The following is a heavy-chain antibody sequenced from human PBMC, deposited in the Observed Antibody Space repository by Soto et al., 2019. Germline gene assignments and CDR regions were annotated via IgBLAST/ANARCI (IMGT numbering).Heavy chain of an antibody. J-gene: IGHJ4*02. V-gene: IGHV3-9*01. D-gene: IGHD6-13*01. CDR3: AKDAKGQSSWYYFDY. CDR2: ISWNSGSI. CDR1: GFPFDDYA. Sequence: PGGSLRLSCAASGFPFDDYAMHWVRQAPGKGLEWVSGISWNSGSIGYADSVKGRFTISRDNAKNSLYLQMNSLRAEDTALYYCAKDAKGQSSWYYFDYWGQGTLVTVSS.